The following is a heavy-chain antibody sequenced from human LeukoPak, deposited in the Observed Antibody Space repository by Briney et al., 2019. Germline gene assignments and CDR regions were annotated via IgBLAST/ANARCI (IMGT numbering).Heavy chain of an antibody. J-gene: IGHJ4*02. CDR3: ARAIYYDSSGYYQSGVGFDY. V-gene: IGHV3-11*04. CDR2: ISSSGSTI. Sequence: GGSLRLSCAASGFTFSDYYMSWIRQAPGKGLEWVSYISSSGSTIYYADSVKGRFTISRDNSKNSLYLQMNSLRAEDTAVYYCARAIYYDSSGYYQSGVGFDYWGQGTLVTVSS. CDR1: GFTFSDYY. D-gene: IGHD3-22*01.